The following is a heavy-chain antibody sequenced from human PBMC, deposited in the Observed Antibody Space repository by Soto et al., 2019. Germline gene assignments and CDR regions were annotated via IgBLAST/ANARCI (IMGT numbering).Heavy chain of an antibody. CDR3: ARSEGAEGVVWFDT. CDR1: GFSFSNYA. Sequence: EVQLLESGGDLVQSGGSLRVSCVASGFSFSNYAMSWVRQAPGKGLEWVSGIRGSGTETHDADSVKGRFTISRDNSKNTVYLEMHSLHVGDKAVYYCARSEGAEGVVWFDTWGQGTLVTVSS. CDR2: IRGSGTET. D-gene: IGHD1-26*01. V-gene: IGHV3-23*01. J-gene: IGHJ5*02.